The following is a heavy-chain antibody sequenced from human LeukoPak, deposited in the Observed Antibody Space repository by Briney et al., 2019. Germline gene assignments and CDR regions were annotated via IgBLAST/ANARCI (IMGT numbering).Heavy chain of an antibody. D-gene: IGHD2-2*01. J-gene: IGHJ6*02. CDR3: ARDGLGFGSAATPRYYYGMDV. Sequence: ASVKVSCKASGYTFTSYGISWVRQAPGQGLEWMGWIRAYNGNTNYAQKLQGRVTMTTDTSTSTAYMELRSLRSDDTAVYYCARDGLGFGSAATPRYYYGMDVWGQGTTVTVSS. CDR1: GYTFTSYG. V-gene: IGHV1-18*01. CDR2: IRAYNGNT.